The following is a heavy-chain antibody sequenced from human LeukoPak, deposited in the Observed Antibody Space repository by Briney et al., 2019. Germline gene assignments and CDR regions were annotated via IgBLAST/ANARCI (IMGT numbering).Heavy chain of an antibody. D-gene: IGHD4-17*01. CDR1: GCTFSNYP. V-gene: IGHV3-23*01. CDR2: VSGSGGST. Sequence: PGGCLRLSCAASGCTFSNYPRSWVRQAPGKGLEWVSAVSGSGGSTYYADSVKGRFTISRDNSKNTLYLQMNSLRAEDTAVYYCARDLYGDSTQGTFDYWGQGTLVTVSS. CDR3: ARDLYGDSTQGTFDY. J-gene: IGHJ4*02.